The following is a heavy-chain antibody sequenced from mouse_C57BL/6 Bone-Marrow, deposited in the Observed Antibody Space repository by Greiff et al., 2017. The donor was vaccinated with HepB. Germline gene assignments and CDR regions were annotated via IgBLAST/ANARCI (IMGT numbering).Heavy chain of an antibody. CDR2: IDPSDSST. J-gene: IGHJ4*01. V-gene: IGHV1-50*01. Sequence: VQLQQPGAELVKPGASVKLSCKASGYTFTSYWMQWVKQRPGQGLEWIGEIDPSDSSTNYNQKFKGKATLTVDTSSSTAYMQLSSLTSEDSAVYYCARVRAFITTVVAPYYYAMDYWGQGTSVTVSS. D-gene: IGHD1-1*01. CDR1: GYTFTSYW. CDR3: ARVRAFITTVVAPYYYAMDY.